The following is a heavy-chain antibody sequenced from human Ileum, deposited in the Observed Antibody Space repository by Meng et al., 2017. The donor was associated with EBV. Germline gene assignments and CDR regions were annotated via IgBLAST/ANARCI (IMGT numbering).Heavy chain of an antibody. CDR2: IYWDDDK. V-gene: IGHV2-5*02. Sequence: QITLKQSGPTLVKPXXXXTXTCTFSGFSLSTSEVGVGWIRQPPGTALEWLAVIYWDDDKRYSPSLKSRLTITKDTSKIQVVLTLTNMDPVDTATYYCALFTRSWFDPWGQGTLVTVSS. CDR1: GFSLSTSEVG. CDR3: ALFTRSWFDP. J-gene: IGHJ5*02. D-gene: IGHD2-2*01.